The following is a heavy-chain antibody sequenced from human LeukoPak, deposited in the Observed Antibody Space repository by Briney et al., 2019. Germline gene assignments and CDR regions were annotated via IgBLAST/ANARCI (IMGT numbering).Heavy chain of an antibody. Sequence: GGSLRLSCAASGFTFSSYWMNWVRQAPGKGLVWVSRIASDGSSTTYADSVKGRSSISRDNAKNSLYLQMDSLRDEDTAVYYCARDRDYAFDYWGQGTLVTVSS. CDR1: GFTFSSYW. J-gene: IGHJ4*02. CDR2: IASDGSST. V-gene: IGHV3-74*01. D-gene: IGHD4-17*01. CDR3: ARDRDYAFDY.